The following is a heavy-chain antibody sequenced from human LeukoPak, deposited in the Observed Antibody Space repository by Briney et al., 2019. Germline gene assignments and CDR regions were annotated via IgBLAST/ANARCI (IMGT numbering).Heavy chain of an antibody. V-gene: IGHV3-53*01. Sequence: GGSLRLSCAASGFTFSSYAMSWVRQAPGKGLEWVSVIYSGGSTYYADSVKGRFTISRDNSKNTLYLQMNSLRAEDTAVYCCARDRYYFDYWGQGTLVTVSS. CDR2: IYSGGST. CDR3: ARDRYYFDY. J-gene: IGHJ4*02. CDR1: GFTFSSYA.